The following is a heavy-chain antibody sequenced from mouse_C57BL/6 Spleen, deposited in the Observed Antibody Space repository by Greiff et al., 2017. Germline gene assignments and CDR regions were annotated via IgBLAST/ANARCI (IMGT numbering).Heavy chain of an antibody. CDR3: ARDRYGSSFFAY. J-gene: IGHJ3*01. V-gene: IGHV3-6*01. CDR2: ISYDGSN. CDR1: GYSITSGYY. D-gene: IGHD1-1*01. Sequence: EVKLMESGPGLVKPSQSLSLTCSVTGYSITSGYYWNWIRQFPGNKLEWMGYISYDGSNNYNPSLKNRISITRDTSKNQFFLKLNSVTTEETATYYCARDRYGSSFFAYWGQGTLVTVSA.